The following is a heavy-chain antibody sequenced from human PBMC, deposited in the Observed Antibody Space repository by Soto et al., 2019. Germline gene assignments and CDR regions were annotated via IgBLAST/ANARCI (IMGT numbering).Heavy chain of an antibody. D-gene: IGHD6-6*01. J-gene: IGHJ6*03. CDR1: EFTFSNYA. CDR3: AKGGRYSSSSGYYFYMDV. CDR2: ISASGGST. V-gene: IGHV3-23*01. Sequence: GGSLRLSCAASEFTFSNYAMSWVRQAPGQGLEWVSTISASGGSTFSADSVKGRFTISRDNSKSTLYLQMISLRAADTALYYCAKGGRYSSSSGYYFYMDVWGKGTTVTVSS.